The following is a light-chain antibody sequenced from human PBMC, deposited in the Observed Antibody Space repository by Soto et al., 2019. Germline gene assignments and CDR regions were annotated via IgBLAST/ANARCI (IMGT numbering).Light chain of an antibody. J-gene: IGLJ1*01. CDR1: SSDVGIYNL. Sequence: QSVLTQPASVSGSPGQSITISCTGTSSDVGIYNLVSWYQQHPGKAPKLMISEGSKRPSGVSNRFSGSNSGITASLTISGLQAEDEADYYCCSYGTTSLYVFGTGTKLTVL. CDR2: EGS. CDR3: CSYGTTSLYV. V-gene: IGLV2-23*01.